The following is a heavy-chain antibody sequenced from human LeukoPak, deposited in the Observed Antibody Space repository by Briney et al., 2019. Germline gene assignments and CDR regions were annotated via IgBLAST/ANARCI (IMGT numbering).Heavy chain of an antibody. J-gene: IGHJ6*04. CDR2: IYYSGST. CDR3: AREPHSMKYYYGSGGLAGILDV. CDR1: GGSISSYY. Sequence: PSETLSLTCTVSGGSISSYYWSWIRQPPGKGLEWIGYIYYSGSTNYNPSLKSRVTISVDTSKNQFSLKLSSVTAADTAVYYCAREPHSMKYYYGSGGLAGILDVWGKGTTVTVSS. D-gene: IGHD3-10*01. V-gene: IGHV4-59*01.